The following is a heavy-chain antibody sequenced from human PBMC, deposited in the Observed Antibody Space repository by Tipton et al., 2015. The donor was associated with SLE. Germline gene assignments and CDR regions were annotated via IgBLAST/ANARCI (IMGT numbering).Heavy chain of an antibody. Sequence: TLSLTCTVSGGSIGNNQWSWIRQPAGRGLGWIGGVYNSGTSRYNPPLKSRGVVAMDASKNQVSLKLRSVTAADTAVYYCARDLGSLWSRDGLDIWGQGTTVTVSS. J-gene: IGHJ6*02. CDR3: ARDLGSLWSRDGLDI. CDR2: VYNSGTS. D-gene: IGHD2-21*01. V-gene: IGHV4-4*07. CDR1: GGSIGNNQ.